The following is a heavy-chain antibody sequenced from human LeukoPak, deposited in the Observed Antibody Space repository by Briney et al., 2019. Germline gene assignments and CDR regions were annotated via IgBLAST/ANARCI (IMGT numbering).Heavy chain of an antibody. CDR3: ARARDQEFDF. V-gene: IGHV1-46*01. CDR1: GYTFINYF. J-gene: IGHJ4*02. D-gene: IGHD2-21*02. Sequence: GASVKVSFKTSGYTFINYFMHWIRQAPGQGPEWMGILSPSSDYTEYAEKFQGRVAMTKDTSTSTIYMELNRLTFEDTAVYFCARARDQEFDFWGQGTLVTVSS. CDR2: LSPSSDYT.